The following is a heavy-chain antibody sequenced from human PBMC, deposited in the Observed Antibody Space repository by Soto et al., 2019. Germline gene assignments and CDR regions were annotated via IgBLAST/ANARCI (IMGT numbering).Heavy chain of an antibody. CDR2: IFYSGTT. V-gene: IGHV4-30-4*01. Sequence: QVQLQESRPGLVKPSQTLSLTCTVSGGSISSGNYYWSWIRQPPGKGLEWIGYIFYSGTTNYNPSLKSRLSISVDTSKNQFSLRLNSVTAADTAVYFCARDSMRGFFDYWGQGNLVTVSS. D-gene: IGHD3-16*01. CDR3: ARDSMRGFFDY. J-gene: IGHJ4*02. CDR1: GGSISSGNYY.